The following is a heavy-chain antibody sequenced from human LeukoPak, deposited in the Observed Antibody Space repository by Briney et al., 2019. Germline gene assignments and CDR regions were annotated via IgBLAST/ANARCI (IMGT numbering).Heavy chain of an antibody. V-gene: IGHV3-53*01. CDR3: ARAPSGYYGSGSTFDY. Sequence: GGSLRLSCAASGFTVSSNYMSWVRQAPGKGLEWVSVIYSGGSTYYADSVEGRFTISRDNSKNTLYLQMSSLRAEDTAVYYCARAPSGYYGSGSTFDYWGQGTLVTVSS. D-gene: IGHD3-10*01. CDR2: IYSGGST. CDR1: GFTVSSNY. J-gene: IGHJ4*02.